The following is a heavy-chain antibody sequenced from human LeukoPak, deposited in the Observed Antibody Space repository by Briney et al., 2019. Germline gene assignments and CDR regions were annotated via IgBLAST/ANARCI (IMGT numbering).Heavy chain of an antibody. J-gene: IGHJ3*02. V-gene: IGHV3-30-3*01. CDR2: ISYDGSNK. D-gene: IGHD3-3*01. CDR3: ARDALYYDFWSGQKDFDAFDI. CDR1: GFTFSSYA. Sequence: GGSLRLSCAASGFTFSSYAMHWVRQAPGKGLEWVAVISYDGSNKYYADSVKGRFTISRDNSKNTLYLQMNSLRAEDTAVYYCARDALYYDFWSGQKDFDAFDIWGQGTMVTVSS.